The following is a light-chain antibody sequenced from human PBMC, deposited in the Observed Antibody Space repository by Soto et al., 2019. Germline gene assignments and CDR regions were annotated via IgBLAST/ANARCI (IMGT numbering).Light chain of an antibody. J-gene: IGKJ4*01. CDR2: AAS. V-gene: IGKV1-27*01. Sequence: DIQMTQSPSSLSASVGDRVTITCRASQGISNYLAWYQQKPGKVPKLLIYAASTLQSGVPSRFSGSGSGTDFNLTISSLQPEDVATYYCQKYNSAPPVTFGGGTKVEIK. CDR3: QKYNSAPPVT. CDR1: QGISNY.